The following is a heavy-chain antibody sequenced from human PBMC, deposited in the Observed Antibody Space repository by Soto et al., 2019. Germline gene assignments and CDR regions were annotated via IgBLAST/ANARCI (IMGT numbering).Heavy chain of an antibody. V-gene: IGHV3-20*04. Sequence: PGGSLRLSCAASGFTFDDYGMSWVRQAPGKGLEWVSGINWNGGRTGYADSVKGRFTISRDNAKNSLCLQMNSLRAEDTALYYCARLPSDIVVVPAAPIPYYYYGMDVWGQGTTVTVSS. J-gene: IGHJ6*02. CDR1: GFTFDDYG. CDR3: ARLPSDIVVVPAAPIPYYYYGMDV. CDR2: INWNGGRT. D-gene: IGHD2-2*01.